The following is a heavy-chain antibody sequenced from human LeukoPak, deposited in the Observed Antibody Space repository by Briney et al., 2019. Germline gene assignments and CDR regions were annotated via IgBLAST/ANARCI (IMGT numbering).Heavy chain of an antibody. CDR3: ARDRIAVAGMDDAFDI. J-gene: IGHJ3*02. CDR1: GFTFSSYS. Sequence: GGSLRLSCAASGFTFSSYSMNWVRQAPGKGLEWVSSISSSSYIYYADSVKGRFTISRNNAKNSLYLQMNSLRAEDTAVYYCARDRIAVAGMDDAFDIWGQGTMVTVSS. D-gene: IGHD6-19*01. V-gene: IGHV3-21*01. CDR2: ISSSSYI.